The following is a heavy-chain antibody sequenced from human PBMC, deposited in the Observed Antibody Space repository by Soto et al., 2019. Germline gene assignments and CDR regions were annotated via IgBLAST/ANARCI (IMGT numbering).Heavy chain of an antibody. CDR2: GSNSGSFT. CDR3: VRSGDNYNLLDY. J-gene: IGHJ4*02. Sequence: GGSLRLSCAASGFTFSDHYMSWIRQAPGKGLEWIGYGSNSGSFTRYADSVKGRFSISRDNAKNSLFLQINSLRGDDTAIYYCVRSGDNYNLLDYWGQGTPVT. CDR1: GFTFSDHY. V-gene: IGHV3-11*06. D-gene: IGHD1-1*01.